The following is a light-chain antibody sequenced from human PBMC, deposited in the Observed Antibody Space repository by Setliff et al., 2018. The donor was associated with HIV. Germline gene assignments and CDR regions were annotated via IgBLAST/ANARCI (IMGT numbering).Light chain of an antibody. CDR2: D. V-gene: IGLV1-40*01. J-gene: IGLJ3*02. CDR3: QSYDRSLSAWV. CDR1: SSNIGAPYD. Sequence: QSVLTQPPSVSGAPGQRVTISCTGSSSNIGAPYDVHWYQQLPGTAPKLLIYDNRPSGVPDRFSGSKSGTSASLAITGLQAEDEADYYCQSYDRSLSAWVFGGGTKVTVL.